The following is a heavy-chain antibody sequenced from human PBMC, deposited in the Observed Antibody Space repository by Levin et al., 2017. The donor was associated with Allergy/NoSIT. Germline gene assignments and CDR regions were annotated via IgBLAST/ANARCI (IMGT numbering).Heavy chain of an antibody. J-gene: IGHJ4*02. Sequence: SQTLSLTCTVSGGSISSYYWSWIRQPPGKGLEWIGYIYYSGSTNYNPSLKSRVTISVDTSKNQFSLKLSSVTAADTAVYYCARGSAGFLEWPWGQGTLVTVSS. CDR3: ARGSAGFLEWP. CDR2: IYYSGST. D-gene: IGHD3-3*01. V-gene: IGHV4-59*01. CDR1: GGSISSYY.